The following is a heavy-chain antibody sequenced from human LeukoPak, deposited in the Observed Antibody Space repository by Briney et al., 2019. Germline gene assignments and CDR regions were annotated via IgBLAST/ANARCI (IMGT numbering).Heavy chain of an antibody. D-gene: IGHD6-13*01. Sequence: ASETLSLTCTVSGGSISSSSYYWGWIRQPPGEGLEWIGSIYYSGSTYYNPSLKSRVTISVDTSKNQFSLKLSSVTAADTAVYYCARIIGQRLVRRYFDYWGQGTLVTVSS. CDR2: IYYSGST. CDR1: GGSISSSSYY. CDR3: ARIIGQRLVRRYFDY. J-gene: IGHJ4*02. V-gene: IGHV4-39*01.